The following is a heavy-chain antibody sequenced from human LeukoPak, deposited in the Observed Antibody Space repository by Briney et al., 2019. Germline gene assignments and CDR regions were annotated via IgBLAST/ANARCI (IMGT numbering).Heavy chain of an antibody. Sequence: AGESLEISCKGSGCSFTSYWIGWVRQMPGKGLEWVGIIYPGDSDTRYSPSFQGQVTISADKSISTAYLQWSSLQAADTAVYYCAKIDRQYCSRSSCYALDFWGQGTQVTVSS. V-gene: IGHV5-51*01. J-gene: IGHJ4*02. CDR2: IYPGDSDT. CDR3: AKIDRQYCSRSSCYALDF. D-gene: IGHD2-2*01. CDR1: GCSFTSYW.